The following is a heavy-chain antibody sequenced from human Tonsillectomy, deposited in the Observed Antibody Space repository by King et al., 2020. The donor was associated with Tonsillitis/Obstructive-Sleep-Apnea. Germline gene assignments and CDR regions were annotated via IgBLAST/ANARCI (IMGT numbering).Heavy chain of an antibody. V-gene: IGHV3-15*01. Sequence: VQLVESGGGLVKPGGSLRLSCAASGFTFSNAWMSWVRQAPGKGLEWCGRIKSKNDGGTTDYAAPVKGRFTISREDSKNTLYLQMNSLKTEDTAVYYCTTGMTTVPRWGQGTLVTVSS. J-gene: IGHJ4*02. D-gene: IGHD4-11*01. CDR1: GFTFSNAW. CDR2: IKSKNDGGTT. CDR3: TTGMTTVPR.